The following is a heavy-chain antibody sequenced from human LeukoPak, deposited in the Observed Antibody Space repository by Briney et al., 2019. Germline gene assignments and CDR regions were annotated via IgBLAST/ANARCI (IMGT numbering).Heavy chain of an antibody. J-gene: IGHJ4*02. V-gene: IGHV3-33*01. Sequence: GGSLRLSCAASGFTFSSYGMHWVRQAPGKGLEWVAVIWYDGSNKYYADSVKGRFTISRDNSKNTLYLQMNSLRAEDTAVYYCARNEGSSGSIDYWGQGILVTVSS. CDR1: GFTFSSYG. CDR2: IWYDGSNK. CDR3: ARNEGSSGSIDY. D-gene: IGHD3-22*01.